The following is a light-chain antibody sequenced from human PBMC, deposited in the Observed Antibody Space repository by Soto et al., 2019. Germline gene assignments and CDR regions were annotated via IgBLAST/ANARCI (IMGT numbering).Light chain of an antibody. CDR3: AAWDDSLSGLYV. CDR1: SSDVGGYNF. V-gene: IGLV2-14*01. J-gene: IGLJ1*01. Sequence: QSALTQPASVSGSPGQSITVSCTGTSSDVGGYNFVSWYQQHPGKAPKLLIYEVSNRPSGVSNRFSGSKSGNTASLAISGLQPEDEADYYCAAWDDSLSGLYVFGTGTKLTVL. CDR2: EVS.